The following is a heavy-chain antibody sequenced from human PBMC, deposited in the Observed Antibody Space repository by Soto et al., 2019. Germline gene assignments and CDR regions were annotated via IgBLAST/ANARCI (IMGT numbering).Heavy chain of an antibody. D-gene: IGHD3-22*01. CDR3: ARERTTYYVDSSGSNWEFQH. Sequence: EVQLVESGGGLVKPGGSLRLSCAASGFTFSSFSMNWVRQAPGKGLEWVSSISSSTTYIYYADSVKGRFTISRDNAKNSLYLQMNSRRAEDTAVYYFARERTTYYVDSSGSNWEFQHWGQGTLVTVSS. CDR2: ISSSTTYI. J-gene: IGHJ1*01. CDR1: GFTFSSFS. V-gene: IGHV3-21*01.